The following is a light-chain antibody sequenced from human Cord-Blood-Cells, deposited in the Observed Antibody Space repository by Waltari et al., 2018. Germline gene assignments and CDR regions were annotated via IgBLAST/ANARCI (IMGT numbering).Light chain of an antibody. V-gene: IGKV1-39*01. Sequence: DIQMTQSPSPLSASVGEGVTITCRASQSISSYLNWYQQKPGKAPKHLIYAASSLQSGVPSRFSGSGSGTDFTLTISSLQPEDFATYYCQQSYSTPRTFGQGTKVEIK. J-gene: IGKJ1*01. CDR1: QSISSY. CDR3: QQSYSTPRT. CDR2: AAS.